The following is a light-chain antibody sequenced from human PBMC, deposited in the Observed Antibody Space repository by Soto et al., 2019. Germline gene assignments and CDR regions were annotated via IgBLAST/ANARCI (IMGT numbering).Light chain of an antibody. J-gene: IGKJ2*01. V-gene: IGKV3-20*01. Sequence: ELVLAQSPGTLSLSPGERATLSCRASQRMSSNYLAWYQQKPGQAPRLLIYGTSSRATGIPDRFSGSGSGTDFTLTISGLEPEDSAVYYCQQYGTLPPMYTFGQGTKLEIK. CDR2: GTS. CDR1: QRMSSNY. CDR3: QQYGTLPPMYT.